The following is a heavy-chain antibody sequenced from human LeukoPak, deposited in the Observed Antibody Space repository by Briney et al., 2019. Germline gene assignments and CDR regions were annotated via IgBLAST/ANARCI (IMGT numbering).Heavy chain of an antibody. J-gene: IGHJ4*02. CDR1: GFTFSSYG. Sequence: RGGSLRLSCAASGFTFSSYGMHWVRQAPGKGLEWVAFIRYDGSNKYYADSVKGRFTISRDNSKNTLYLQMNSLRAEDTAVYYCAQDNHISGQCLVNCGQGTLVTVSS. D-gene: IGHD6-19*01. CDR3: AQDNHISGQCLVN. CDR2: IRYDGSNK. V-gene: IGHV3-30*02.